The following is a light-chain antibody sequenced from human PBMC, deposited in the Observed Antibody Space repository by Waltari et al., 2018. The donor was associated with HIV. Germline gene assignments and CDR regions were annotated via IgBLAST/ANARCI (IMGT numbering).Light chain of an antibody. CDR3: LQDYNYPRT. CDR2: GAS. Sequence: IQMTQSPSSLSASVGDRVTITCRASQGIRNDLGWYQQKPGKAPKILIYGASSLESVVPSRFSGSGSGTVFTLTISSLQPEDSATYYCLQDYNYPRTFGQGTKVEIK. CDR1: QGIRND. V-gene: IGKV1-6*01. J-gene: IGKJ1*01.